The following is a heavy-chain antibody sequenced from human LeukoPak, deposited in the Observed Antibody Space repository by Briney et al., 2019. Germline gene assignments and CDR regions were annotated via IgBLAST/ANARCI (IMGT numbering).Heavy chain of an antibody. Sequence: GASVKVSCKASGYTFTSYGISWVRQAPGQGLEWMGWISAYNGNTNYAQKLQGRVTMTTDTSTSTAYMELRSLRSDDTAVYYCGRAEYYYGSGSYSLPNYYYYYYMDVWGKGTTVTVSS. J-gene: IGHJ6*03. CDR2: ISAYNGNT. V-gene: IGHV1-18*01. D-gene: IGHD3-10*01. CDR3: GRAEYYYGSGSYSLPNYYYYYYMDV. CDR1: GYTFTSYG.